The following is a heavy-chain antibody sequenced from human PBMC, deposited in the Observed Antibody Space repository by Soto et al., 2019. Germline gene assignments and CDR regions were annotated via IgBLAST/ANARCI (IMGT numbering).Heavy chain of an antibody. CDR1: GVTFSSYE. CDR2: ITNSGNSM. J-gene: IGHJ6*02. Sequence: GGSLRLSCVYSGVTFSSYEMNWVRQGPGKGLEWISHITNSGNSMSHADSVKGRFSISRDNAKNSLYLQMNSLRAGDTAVYYCARGNYYYGLDVWGQGTTVTVSS. CDR3: ARGNYYYGLDV. V-gene: IGHV3-48*03.